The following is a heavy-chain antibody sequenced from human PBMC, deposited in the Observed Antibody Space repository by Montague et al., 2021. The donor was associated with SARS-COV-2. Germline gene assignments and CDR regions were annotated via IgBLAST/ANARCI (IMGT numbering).Heavy chain of an antibody. Sequence: SETLSLTCTVSGGSISSSSYYWGWIRQPPGKGLEWIGSIYYSGSTYYNPSLKSRVTISVDTSKNQFSLKLSSVTAADTAVYYCARVGRQQLVRLSGMDVSGQGTTVTVSS. CDR3: ARVGRQQLVRLSGMDV. J-gene: IGHJ6*02. D-gene: IGHD6-13*01. CDR1: GGSISSSSYY. CDR2: IYYSGST. V-gene: IGHV4-39*07.